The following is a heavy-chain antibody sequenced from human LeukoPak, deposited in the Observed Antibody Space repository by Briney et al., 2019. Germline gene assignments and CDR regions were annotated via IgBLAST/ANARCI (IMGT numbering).Heavy chain of an antibody. CDR2: IWYDGSNK. CDR3: ARSKYSYGSYYFDY. V-gene: IGHV3-33*01. J-gene: IGHJ4*02. CDR1: GFTFSSYG. D-gene: IGHD5-18*01. Sequence: GGSLRLSCAASGFTFSSYGMHWVRQAPGKGLEWVAVIWYDGSNKYYADSVKGRFTISRDNSKNTLYLQMNSLRAEDAAVYYCARSKYSYGSYYFDYWGQGTLVTVSS.